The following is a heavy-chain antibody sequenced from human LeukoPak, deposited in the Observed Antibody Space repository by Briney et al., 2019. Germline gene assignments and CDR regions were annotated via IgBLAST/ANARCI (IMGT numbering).Heavy chain of an antibody. J-gene: IGHJ4*02. CDR1: GYTFINYD. CDR2: ISTYNGNT. Sequence: ASVKVSCKASGYTFINYDFSWVRQAPGQGLEWMGWISTYNGNTNYAQKLQGRVTMTTDTSTSTAYMELRSLRSDDTAVYYCARADIVVVPAASRGRHYFDYWGQGTLVTVSS. CDR3: ARADIVVVPAASRGRHYFDY. D-gene: IGHD2-2*01. V-gene: IGHV1-18*01.